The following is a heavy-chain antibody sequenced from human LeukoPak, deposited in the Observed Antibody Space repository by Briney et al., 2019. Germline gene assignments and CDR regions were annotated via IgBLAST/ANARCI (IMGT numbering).Heavy chain of an antibody. CDR3: VRDFQYYFDL. CDR2: ISGPTI. D-gene: IGHD2/OR15-2a*01. Sequence: PGGSLRLSCAASGFASSTYTMNWVRQAPGKGLEWISYISGPTISYSDSVKGRFTISRDNSHNSLFLQMSSLTDEDTAVYYCVRDFQYYFDLWGQGTLVAVSS. J-gene: IGHJ4*02. V-gene: IGHV3-48*02. CDR1: GFASSTYT.